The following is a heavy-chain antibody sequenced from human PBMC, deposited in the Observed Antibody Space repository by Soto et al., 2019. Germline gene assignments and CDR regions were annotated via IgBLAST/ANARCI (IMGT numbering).Heavy chain of an antibody. J-gene: IGHJ4*02. CDR1: GFTFSGYY. D-gene: IGHD2-15*01. Sequence: GGSLRLSCAASGFTFSGYYMTWVRQSPGRGLEWVGNIKQEGSEKYYVDSLKGRFSISRDNAKKSLYLQMNSLRVEDTAVYYCARGRSDDYFDYWGQGTLVTVSS. V-gene: IGHV3-7*01. CDR3: ARGRSDDYFDY. CDR2: IKQEGSEK.